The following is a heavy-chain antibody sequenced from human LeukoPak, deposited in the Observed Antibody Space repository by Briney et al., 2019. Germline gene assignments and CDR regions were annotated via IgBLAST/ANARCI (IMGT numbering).Heavy chain of an antibody. CDR3: ARATYSSGWYLRY. Sequence: SETLSLTCAVSGGSISSGGYSWSWIRPPPGQGLEWIGYISYSGNTYYNPSLNSRVTISVDTSKNQFSLKLSSVTAADTAVYYCARATYSSGWYLRYWGQGTLVTVSS. V-gene: IGHV4-30-4*07. CDR1: GGSISSGGYS. CDR2: ISYSGNT. J-gene: IGHJ4*02. D-gene: IGHD6-19*01.